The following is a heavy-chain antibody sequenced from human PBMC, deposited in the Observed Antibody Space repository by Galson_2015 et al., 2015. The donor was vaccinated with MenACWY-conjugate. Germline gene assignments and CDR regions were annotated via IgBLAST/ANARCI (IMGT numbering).Heavy chain of an antibody. CDR1: C. Sequence: CWNWIRQPPGKALEWIGNIFYSGSTSYNSSLKSRVTISVDTSKNQFSLKLTSVTAADTAMYYCARVAGSYDRWLDPWGQGTLVTVSS. CDR3: ARVAGSYDRWLDP. CDR2: IFYSGST. D-gene: IGHD1-26*01. V-gene: IGHV4-59*01. J-gene: IGHJ5*02.